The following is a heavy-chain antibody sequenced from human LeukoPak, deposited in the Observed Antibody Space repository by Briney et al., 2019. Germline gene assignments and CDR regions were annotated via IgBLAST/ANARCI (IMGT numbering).Heavy chain of an antibody. V-gene: IGHV3-23*01. D-gene: IGHD1-26*01. CDR2: ISGSGGST. J-gene: IGHJ4*02. Sequence: GGSLRLSCAASGFTFSSYAMSWVRQAPGKGLEWVSTISGSGGSTYYADSVKGRFTISRDNSKNTLYLQMNSLRAEDTAVYYCASPVGSGSYLPPDDYWGQGTLVTVSS. CDR1: GFTFSSYA. CDR3: ASPVGSGSYLPPDDY.